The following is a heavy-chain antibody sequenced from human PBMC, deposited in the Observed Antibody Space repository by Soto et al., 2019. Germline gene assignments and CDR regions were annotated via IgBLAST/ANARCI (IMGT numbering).Heavy chain of an antibody. J-gene: IGHJ3*02. CDR2: IYRGGGT. Sequence: EVQLVESGGGLIQPGGSLRLICAASGLSVTANYMTWVRQAPGKGLEWLSIIYRGGGTYYADSLKGRAIISRDGSRNMVFLQMNSLTAEEAGVYYCARRYDSETCDIWGRGPVVNVSS. CDR1: GLSVTANY. CDR3: ARRYDSETCDI. V-gene: IGHV3-53*01. D-gene: IGHD6-25*01.